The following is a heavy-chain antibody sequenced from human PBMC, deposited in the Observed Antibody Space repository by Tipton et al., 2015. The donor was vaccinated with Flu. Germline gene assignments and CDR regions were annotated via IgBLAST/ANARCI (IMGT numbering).Heavy chain of an antibody. CDR1: GFTFSRYA. D-gene: IGHD2-21*01. CDR3: ARQIGGADCH. J-gene: IGHJ4*02. CDR2: IKQDGSKK. Sequence: SLRLSCAGSGFTFSRYAMNWVRQAPGKGLEWVANIKQDGSKKYYVDSVKGRFTISRDNAKNSLYLQMNSLRAEDTAMYYCARQIGGADCHWGQGTLVTVSS. V-gene: IGHV3-7*03.